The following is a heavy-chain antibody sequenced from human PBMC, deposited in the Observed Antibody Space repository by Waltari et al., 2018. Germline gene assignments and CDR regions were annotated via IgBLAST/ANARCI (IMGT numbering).Heavy chain of an antibody. V-gene: IGHV4-30-4*08. Sequence: QVQLQESGPGLVKPSQTLSIICTVSGGSISGADYYWSWVRQPPGKGLEWIGYIYYSGSTYYNPSLKSRVTISVDTSKNQFSLKLSSVTAADTAVYYCARDRGYSGYDLLDAFDIWGLGTIVTVSS. J-gene: IGHJ3*02. D-gene: IGHD5-12*01. CDR1: GGSISGADYY. CDR2: IYYSGST. CDR3: ARDRGYSGYDLLDAFDI.